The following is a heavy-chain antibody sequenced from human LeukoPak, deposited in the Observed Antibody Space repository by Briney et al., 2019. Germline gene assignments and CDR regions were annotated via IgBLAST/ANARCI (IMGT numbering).Heavy chain of an antibody. CDR1: GFTXXSYA. J-gene: IGHJ4*02. Sequence: ASGFTXXSYAMSWVRQAPGKGLEWVSSIGSSSSYIYYADSVRGRFTISRDNAKNSLYLQMNSLRAEDTAVYYCASLHYDYVWGSYRQIDYWGQGTLVTVSS. CDR2: IGSSSSYI. V-gene: IGHV3-21*01. D-gene: IGHD3-16*02. CDR3: ASLHYDYVWGSYRQIDY.